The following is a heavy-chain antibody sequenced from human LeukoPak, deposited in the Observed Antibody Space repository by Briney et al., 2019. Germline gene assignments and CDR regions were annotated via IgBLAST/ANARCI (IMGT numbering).Heavy chain of an antibody. D-gene: IGHD6-13*01. CDR1: GYTFTSYY. CDR3: ARGGYSREAAYYYYGMDV. CDR2: INPSGGST. V-gene: IGHV1-46*01. J-gene: IGHJ6*02. Sequence: ASVKVSCKASGYTFTSYYMHWVRQAPRQGLEWMGIINPSGGSTSYPQKFQGRVTMTRDTSTSTVYMELSSLRSEDTAVYYCARGGYSREAAYYYYGMDVWGQGTTVTVSS.